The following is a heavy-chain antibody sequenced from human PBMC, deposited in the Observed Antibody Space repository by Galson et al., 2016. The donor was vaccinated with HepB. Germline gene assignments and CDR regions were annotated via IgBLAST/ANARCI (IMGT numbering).Heavy chain of an antibody. CDR2: ISRSGDSR. CDR1: GFTFNNYG. V-gene: IGHV3-23*01. Sequence: SLRLSCAASGFTFNNYGMTWVRQAPGKGLEVVSSISRSGDSRDYADCVKGRFTISRDNSKNTLSLQMNSLRAEDTAVYYCVTYASWLDPWGQGTLVTVSS. D-gene: IGHD2-2*01. CDR3: VTYASWLDP. J-gene: IGHJ5*02.